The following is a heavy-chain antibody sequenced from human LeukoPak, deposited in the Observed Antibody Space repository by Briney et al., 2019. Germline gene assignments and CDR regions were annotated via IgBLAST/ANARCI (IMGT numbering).Heavy chain of an antibody. V-gene: IGHV3-30*18. J-gene: IGHJ4*02. CDR2: ISYDGSNK. CDR1: GFTFSSYG. CDR3: AKVYPLSLWFGELGY. D-gene: IGHD3-10*01. Sequence: GRSLRLSCAASGFTFSSYGMHWVRQAPGKGLGWVAVISYDGSNKYYADSVKGRFTISRDNSKNTLYLQMNSLRAEDTAVYYCAKVYPLSLWFGELGYWGQGTLVTVSS.